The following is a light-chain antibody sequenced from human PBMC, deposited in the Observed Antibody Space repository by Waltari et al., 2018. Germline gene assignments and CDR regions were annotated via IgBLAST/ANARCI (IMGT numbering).Light chain of an antibody. J-gene: IGKJ2*01. CDR1: QSISNNY. CDR2: AVS. Sequence: EIVLTQSPDTLSLSPGERATLYCRASQSISNNYLAWYQAKPGQAPRLLIYAVSHRATGIPDRFSGGGSGTDFTLTISRLEPEDFAVYYCQQFGGSPKYTFGQGTKLEIK. V-gene: IGKV3-20*01. CDR3: QQFGGSPKYT.